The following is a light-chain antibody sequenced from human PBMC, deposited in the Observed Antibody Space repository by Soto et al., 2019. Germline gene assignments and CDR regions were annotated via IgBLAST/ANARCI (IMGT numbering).Light chain of an antibody. V-gene: IGLV2-23*02. Sequence: QSVLTQPASVSGSPGQSITISCTGTSSDVGTYHLVSWYQQYPGKAPKLMIYEVSKRPSGVSNRFSGSKSGNTASLTISGLQAEDEADYYCCSYAGSSTYVFGLGTKLTVL. CDR3: CSYAGSSTYV. J-gene: IGLJ1*01. CDR1: SSDVGTYHL. CDR2: EVS.